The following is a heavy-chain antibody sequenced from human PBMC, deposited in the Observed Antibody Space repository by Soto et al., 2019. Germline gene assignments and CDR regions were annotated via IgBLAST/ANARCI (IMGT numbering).Heavy chain of an antibody. J-gene: IGHJ6*02. CDR3: PXIRACAGKSCEHDVDYYGMDV. D-gene: IGHD2-21*01. CDR2: IKSKTDGGTI. CDR1: GFTFSNAW. V-gene: IGHV3-15*01. Sequence: KPGGSLRLSCAASGFTFSNAWMNWVRQAPGKGLEWVGRIKSKTDGGTIEYAAPVKGRFTFSRDDSKNTLYLQMNSLKTEDTAVYDWPXIRACAGKSCEHDVDYYGMDVWGQGTTVTVSS.